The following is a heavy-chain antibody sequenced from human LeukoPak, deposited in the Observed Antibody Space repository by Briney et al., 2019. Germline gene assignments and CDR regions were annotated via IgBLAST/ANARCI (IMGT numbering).Heavy chain of an antibody. CDR3: ARDYNFREKYNWFDP. Sequence: ASVKVSCKASGYTFTSYAIGWVRQAPGQGLEWMGWISAYNGNTNYAQKFQGRVTMTKDTSTSTAYMELRSLRSDDTAVYYCARDYNFREKYNWFDPWGQGTLVTVSS. CDR2: ISAYNGNT. J-gene: IGHJ5*02. CDR1: GYTFTSYA. D-gene: IGHD1-20*01. V-gene: IGHV1-18*01.